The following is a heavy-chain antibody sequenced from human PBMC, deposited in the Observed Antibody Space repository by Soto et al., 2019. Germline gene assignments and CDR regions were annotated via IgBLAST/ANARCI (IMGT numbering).Heavy chain of an antibody. J-gene: IGHJ4*02. Sequence: KESVASVKVSCKASGYTFTGYYIHWVRQAPGQGFEWVGEISPKSGGTRYAQKFQGRVTMTKDTSITTVYMELSNLSPDDTAVYYCGRGRSGELVVFYWGQGTLVTVHS. CDR2: ISPKSGGT. D-gene: IGHD1-7*01. V-gene: IGHV1-2*02. CDR3: GRGRSGELVVFY. CDR1: GYTFTGYY.